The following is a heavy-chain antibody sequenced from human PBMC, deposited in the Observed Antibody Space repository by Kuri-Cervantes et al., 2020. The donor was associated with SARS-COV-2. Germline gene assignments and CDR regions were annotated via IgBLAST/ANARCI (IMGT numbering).Heavy chain of an antibody. J-gene: IGHJ4*02. Sequence: GESLKISCAASGFTFSNSWMNWVRQAPGKGLEWVGHIKSKSDGGTTEYAAHVKGRFTISRDDSKTTLYLQINSLKTEGTAGYYWTTGKAGGVGAIRGFDYWGQGTLVTVSS. CDR3: TTGKAGGVGAIRGFDY. V-gene: IGHV3-15*01. D-gene: IGHD1-26*01. CDR1: GFTFSNSW. CDR2: IKSKSDGGTT.